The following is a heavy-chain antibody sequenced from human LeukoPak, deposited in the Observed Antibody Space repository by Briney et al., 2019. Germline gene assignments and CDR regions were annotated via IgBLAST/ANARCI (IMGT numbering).Heavy chain of an antibody. J-gene: IGHJ4*02. CDR1: GFTFSSYA. Sequence: GGSLRLSCAASGFTFSSYAMSWVRQAPGKGLDRVSAISGSGGRTYYADSVKGRFTISRDNSKNTLYLQMNSLITEDTAVYYYANPSPIAAASNWGQGTLVTVSS. D-gene: IGHD6-13*01. V-gene: IGHV3-23*01. CDR3: ANPSPIAAASN. CDR2: ISGSGGRT.